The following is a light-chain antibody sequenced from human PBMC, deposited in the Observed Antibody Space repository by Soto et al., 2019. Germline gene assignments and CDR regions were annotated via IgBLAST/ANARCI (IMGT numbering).Light chain of an antibody. CDR2: DVT. Sequence: QSALTQPASVSGSPGQSITISCTGTSSDVGGYNYVSWYQQHPGKAPKLMIYDVTNRPSGVSNRFSGSKSGNTASLTISGLQAEDEADYDCSSYTSSSTPLVFGGGTKVTVL. CDR1: SSDVGGYNY. V-gene: IGLV2-14*01. J-gene: IGLJ3*02. CDR3: SSYTSSSTPLV.